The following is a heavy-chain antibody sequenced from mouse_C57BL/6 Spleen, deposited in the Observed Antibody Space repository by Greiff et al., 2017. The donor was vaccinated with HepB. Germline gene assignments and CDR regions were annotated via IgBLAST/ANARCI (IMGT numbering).Heavy chain of an antibody. J-gene: IGHJ3*01. V-gene: IGHV5-4*01. CDR1: GFTFSSYA. CDR2: ISDGGSYT. Sequence: EVQLVESGGGLVKPGGSLTLSCAASGFTFSSYAMSWVRQTPENRLEWVATISDGGSYTYYPDNVKGRFTISRDNAKNNLYLQMSHLKSEDTAMYYCARSLDSSGYGFADWGQGTLVTVSA. D-gene: IGHD3-2*02. CDR3: ARSLDSSGYGFAD.